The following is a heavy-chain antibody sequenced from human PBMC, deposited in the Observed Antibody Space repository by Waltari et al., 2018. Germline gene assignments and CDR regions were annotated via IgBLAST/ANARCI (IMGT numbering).Heavy chain of an antibody. CDR1: GFPVNSHY. V-gene: IGHV3-53*01. D-gene: IGHD1-26*01. CDR2: IYTGCST. CDR3: ARGGTIGATHLDF. Sequence: EVQLVESGGALIQPGGSLRLSCAASGFPVNSHYMNWVRQAPGKGLEWVSVIYTGCSTYYADSVKGRFAISRDTSKNTLSLQMDSLRAEDTAVYYCARGGTIGATHLDFWGQGTLVTVSS. J-gene: IGHJ4*02.